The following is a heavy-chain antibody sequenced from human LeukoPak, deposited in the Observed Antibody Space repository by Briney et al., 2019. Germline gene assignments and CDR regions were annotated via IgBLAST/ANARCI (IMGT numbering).Heavy chain of an antibody. CDR3: ARGTYSSGWYGDY. CDR2: ISSDGSNK. Sequence: GGSLRLSCAASGFSFSSYAMHWVRQAPGKGLEWVAIISSDGSNKYYADSVKGRFTISRDNSKNTLYLQMNSLRAEDTAVYYCARGTYSSGWYGDYWGQGTLVTVSS. D-gene: IGHD6-19*01. V-gene: IGHV3-30*04. CDR1: GFSFSSYA. J-gene: IGHJ4*02.